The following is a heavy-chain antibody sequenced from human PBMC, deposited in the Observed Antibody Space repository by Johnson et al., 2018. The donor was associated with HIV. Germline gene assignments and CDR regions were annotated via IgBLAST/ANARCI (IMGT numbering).Heavy chain of an antibody. J-gene: IGHJ3*02. D-gene: IGHD1-26*01. Sequence: VKLVESGGGLVKPGGSLRLSCAPSGFTFSSYDMHWVRQATGKGLEWVGRITSKAFSYSTMYTASLLGRLNISRDDSQNTTYLQMNSLKTEDTGVYFCTTDISGTTGWNAFDIWGQGTMVTVSS. CDR3: TTDISGTTGWNAFDI. V-gene: IGHV3-73*01. CDR1: GFTFSSYD. CDR2: ITSKAFSYST.